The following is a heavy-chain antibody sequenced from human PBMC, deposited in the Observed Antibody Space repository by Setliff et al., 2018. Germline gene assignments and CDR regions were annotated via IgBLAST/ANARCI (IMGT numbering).Heavy chain of an antibody. CDR2: INSDGSGT. D-gene: IGHD5-18*01. CDR3: TIQLWFAY. V-gene: IGHV3-74*01. CDR1: GFTFNTYW. Sequence: GGSLRLSCAASGFTFNTYWMHWVRQAPGKGLVWFSHINSDGSGTSYADSVKGRFTISRDNAKNTVYLQLNSLKTEDTAVYYCTIQLWFAYWGQGTLVTVSS. J-gene: IGHJ4*02.